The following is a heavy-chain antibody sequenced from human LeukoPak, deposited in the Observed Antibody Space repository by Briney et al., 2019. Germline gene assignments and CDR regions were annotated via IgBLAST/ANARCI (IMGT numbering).Heavy chain of an antibody. V-gene: IGHV1-2*02. J-gene: IGHJ4*02. CDR3: ARGRYGLLSGYDY. D-gene: IGHD3-22*01. CDR1: GYIFTGYY. Sequence: ASVKVSCKASGYIFTGYYVHWVRQAPGQGLEWMGWMNPNSGDTNYAQKFQGRVTVTRDTSITTAYVELSSLTSDDAAVYYCARGRYGLLSGYDYWGQGAMVTVSS. CDR2: MNPNSGDT.